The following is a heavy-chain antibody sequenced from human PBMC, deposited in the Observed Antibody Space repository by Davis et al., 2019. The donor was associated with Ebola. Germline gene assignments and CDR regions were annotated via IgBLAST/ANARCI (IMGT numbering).Heavy chain of an antibody. CDR2: ISSSSSTI. D-gene: IGHD6-19*01. V-gene: IGHV3-48*02. CDR1: GFTFSSYS. J-gene: IGHJ3*01. CDR3: AKTRSDWWNDALDL. Sequence: GESLKISCAASGFTFSSYSMNWVRQAPGKGLEWVSYISSSSSTIYYADSVKGRFTISRDNAKNSLYLQMNSLRDEDTAVYFCAKTRSDWWNDALDLWGQGTKVIVSA.